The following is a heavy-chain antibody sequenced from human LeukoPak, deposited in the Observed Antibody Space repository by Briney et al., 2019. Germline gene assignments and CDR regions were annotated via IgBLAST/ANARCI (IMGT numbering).Heavy chain of an antibody. CDR3: AKPMFITIYYFDY. V-gene: IGHV3-23*01. Sequence: PGGSLRLSCAASGFTFSSYSMNWVRQAPGKGLEWVSAISGSGDSTYYADSVKGRFTISRDTSKNTLYLQMNSLRAEDTAVYYCAKPMFITIYYFDYWGQGTMVTVSS. CDR2: ISGSGDST. CDR1: GFTFSSYS. J-gene: IGHJ4*02. D-gene: IGHD3-9*01.